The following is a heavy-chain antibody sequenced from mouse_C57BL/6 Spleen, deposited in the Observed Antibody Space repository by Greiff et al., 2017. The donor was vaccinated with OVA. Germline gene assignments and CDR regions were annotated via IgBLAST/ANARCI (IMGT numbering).Heavy chain of an antibody. CDR1: GFTFSDYG. Sequence: EVMLVESGGGLVKPGGSLKLSCAASGFTFSDYGMHWVRQAPEQGLEWVAYISSGSSTIYYADTVKGRFTISRDNAKTTLFLQMTSLRSEDTAMYYCARRLRHCDYGGQGTTLTVAS. J-gene: IGHJ2*01. CDR2: ISSGSSTI. CDR3: ARRLRHCDY. V-gene: IGHV5-17*01. D-gene: IGHD2-4*01.